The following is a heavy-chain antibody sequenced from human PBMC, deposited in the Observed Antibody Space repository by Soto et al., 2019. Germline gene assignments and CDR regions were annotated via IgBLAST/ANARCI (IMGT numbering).Heavy chain of an antibody. CDR2: ISGSGGST. D-gene: IGHD2-15*01. Sequence: GGSLRLSCAASGFTFSSYAMSWVRQAPGKGLEWVSAISGSGGSTYYADSVKGRFTISRDNSKNTLYLQMNSLRAEDTAVYYCAKVYCSGGSCYAEGGYYFDYWGQGTLVTVSS. J-gene: IGHJ4*02. V-gene: IGHV3-23*01. CDR1: GFTFSSYA. CDR3: AKVYCSGGSCYAEGGYYFDY.